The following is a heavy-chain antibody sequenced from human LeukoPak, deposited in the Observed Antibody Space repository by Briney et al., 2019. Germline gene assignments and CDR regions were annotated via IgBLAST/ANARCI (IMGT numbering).Heavy chain of an antibody. D-gene: IGHD2-2*01. J-gene: IGHJ3*02. V-gene: IGHV4-59*08. CDR3: ARAPITGYCSSTSCYARGAFDI. CDR2: IYYSGST. CDR1: GGSISSYY. Sequence: SETLSLTCAVSGGSISSYYWSWIRQPPGKGLEWIGYIYYSGSTNYNPSLKSRVTISVDTSKNQFSLKLSSVTAADTAVYYCARAPITGYCSSTSCYARGAFDIWGQGTMVTVSS.